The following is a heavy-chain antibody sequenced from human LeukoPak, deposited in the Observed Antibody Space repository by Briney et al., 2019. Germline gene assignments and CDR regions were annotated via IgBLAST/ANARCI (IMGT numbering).Heavy chain of an antibody. CDR2: TFYRSKWYD. CDR3: ARREWELRDFDY. D-gene: IGHD1-26*01. J-gene: IGHJ4*02. V-gene: IGHV6-1*01. CDR1: GDSVSSNSAA. Sequence: SQTLSLTCAISGDSVSSNSAAWNWIRQSPSRGLEWLGRTFYRSKWYDDYAVSVKSRITINPDTSKNQFSLKLSSVTAADTAVYYCARREWELRDFDYWGQGTLVTVSS.